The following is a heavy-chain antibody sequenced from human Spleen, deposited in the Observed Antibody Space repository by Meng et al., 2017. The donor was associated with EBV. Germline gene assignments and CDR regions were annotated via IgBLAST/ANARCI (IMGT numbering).Heavy chain of an antibody. CDR1: GFTFSNAW. Sequence: EVQLVESGGGLVKPGXXXXLSCAASGFTFSNAWMSWVRQAPGKGLEWVGRIKTKTDGGTTDYAAPVKGRFTISRDDSKNTLYLQMNSLKTEDTAVYYCTTGGRRGATPDYWGQGTLVTVSS. J-gene: IGHJ4*02. CDR3: TTGGRRGATPDY. CDR2: IKTKTDGGTT. V-gene: IGHV3-15*01. D-gene: IGHD1-26*01.